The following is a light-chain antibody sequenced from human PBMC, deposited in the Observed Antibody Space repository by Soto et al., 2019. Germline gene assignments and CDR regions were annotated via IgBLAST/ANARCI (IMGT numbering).Light chain of an antibody. J-gene: IGKJ5*01. CDR2: LGS. Sequence: IVMTQSPVALPVTPGEPASISCRSSQSLLHSNGYNYLDWYLQKPGQSPQLLIYLGSNRASGVPDRFSGSGSGTDFTLKISRVEAEDVGVYYCMQALQTPPAFGQGTRLEIK. V-gene: IGKV2-28*01. CDR1: QSLLHSNGYNY. CDR3: MQALQTPPA.